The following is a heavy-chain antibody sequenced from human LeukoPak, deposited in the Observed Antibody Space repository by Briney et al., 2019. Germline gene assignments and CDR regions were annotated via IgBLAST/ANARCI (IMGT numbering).Heavy chain of an antibody. V-gene: IGHV4-59*08. J-gene: IGHJ4*02. CDR1: GGSINSYY. CDR2: IYYSGST. D-gene: IGHD6-6*01. Sequence: PSETLSLTCTVSGGSINSYYWSWIRQPPGKGLEWIGYIYYSGSTNYNPSLKSRVTISVDTSKNQLSLKVSSVTAADTAVYYCARFSYGTSSDYWGQGTLVTVSS. CDR3: ARFSYGTSSDY.